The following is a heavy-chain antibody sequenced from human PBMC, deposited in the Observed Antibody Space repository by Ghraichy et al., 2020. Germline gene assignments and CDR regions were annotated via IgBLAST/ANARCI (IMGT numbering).Heavy chain of an antibody. CDR3: ARHDYSNYMTYYYYGMDV. CDR2: IYYSGST. Sequence: TLSLTCTVSGGSISSYYWSWIRQPPGKGLEWIGYIYYSGSTNYNPSLKSRVTISVDTSKNQFSLKLSSVTAADTAVYYCARHDYSNYMTYYYYGMDVWGQGTTVTVSS. D-gene: IGHD4-11*01. CDR1: GGSISSYY. V-gene: IGHV4-59*08. J-gene: IGHJ6*02.